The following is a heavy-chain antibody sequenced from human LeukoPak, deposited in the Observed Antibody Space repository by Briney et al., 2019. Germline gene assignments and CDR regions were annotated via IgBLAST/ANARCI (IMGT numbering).Heavy chain of an antibody. CDR2: MNPNSGNT. D-gene: IGHD3-10*02. CDR3: ARGLIPASSSLMFVALYYYYYGMDV. CDR1: GYTFTSYD. V-gene: IGHV1-8*01. Sequence: GASVTVSCTASGYTFTSYDINWVRQATGQGLEWMGWMNPNSGNTGYAQKFQGRVTMTRNTSISTAYMELSSLRSEDTAVYYCARGLIPASSSLMFVALYYYYYGMDVWGQGTTVTVSS. J-gene: IGHJ6*02.